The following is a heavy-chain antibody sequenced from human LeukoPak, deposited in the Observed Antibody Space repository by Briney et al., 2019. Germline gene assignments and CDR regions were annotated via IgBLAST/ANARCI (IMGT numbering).Heavy chain of an antibody. D-gene: IGHD3-10*01. CDR3: ARDGWFGDYNWFDP. V-gene: IGHV3-20*04. CDR1: GFTFSSYA. Sequence: PGGSLRLSCAASGFTFSSYAMSWVRRAPGKGLEWVSGINWNGGSTGYADSVKGRFTISRDNAKNSLYLQMNSLRAEDTAMYYCARDGWFGDYNWFDPWGQGTLVTVSS. CDR2: INWNGGST. J-gene: IGHJ5*02.